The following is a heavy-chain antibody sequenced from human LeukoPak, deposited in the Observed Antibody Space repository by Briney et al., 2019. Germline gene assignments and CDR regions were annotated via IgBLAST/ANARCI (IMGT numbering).Heavy chain of an antibody. D-gene: IGHD3-3*01. J-gene: IGHJ4*02. Sequence: GRSLRLSCAASGFTLGSYAMHWVRQAPGKGLEWVAVISYDGSNKYYADSVKGRFTISRDNSKNTLYLQMNSLRAEDTAVYYCAREAYIRFLEWGPYYFDYWGQGTLVTVSS. V-gene: IGHV3-30-3*01. CDR2: ISYDGSNK. CDR1: GFTLGSYA. CDR3: AREAYIRFLEWGPYYFDY.